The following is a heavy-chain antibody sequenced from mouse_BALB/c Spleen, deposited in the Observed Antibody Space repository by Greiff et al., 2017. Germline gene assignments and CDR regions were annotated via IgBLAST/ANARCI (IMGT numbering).Heavy chain of an antibody. J-gene: IGHJ4*01. CDR3: ARDSYYGNFYYAMDY. Sequence: VQLVESGPGLVAPSQSLSITCTVSGFSLTSYGVHWVRQPPGKGLEWLGVIWAGGSTNYNSALMSRLSISKDNSKSQVFLKMNSLQTDDTAMYYCARDSYYGNFYYAMDYWGQGTSVTVSS. V-gene: IGHV2-9*02. CDR2: IWAGGST. CDR1: GFSLTSYG. D-gene: IGHD2-1*01.